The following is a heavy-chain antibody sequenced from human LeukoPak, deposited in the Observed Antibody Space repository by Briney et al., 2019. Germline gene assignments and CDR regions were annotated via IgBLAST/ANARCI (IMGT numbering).Heavy chain of an antibody. CDR3: ARVTSLTYDFWSGYYSNWFDP. CDR1: GYTFTSYD. D-gene: IGHD3-3*01. V-gene: IGHV1-8*01. CDR2: MNPNIGNT. Sequence: ASVKVSCKASGYTFTSYDINWVRQATGQGLEWMGWMNPNIGNTGYAQKFQGRVTMTRNTSISTAYMELSSLRSEDTAVYYCARVTSLTYDFWSGYYSNWFDPWGQGTLVTVSS. J-gene: IGHJ5*02.